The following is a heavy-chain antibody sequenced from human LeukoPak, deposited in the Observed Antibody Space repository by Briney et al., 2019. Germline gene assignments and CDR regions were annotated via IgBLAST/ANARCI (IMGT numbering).Heavy chain of an antibody. CDR1: GYTFTSYG. CDR3: ARDTLTTVTTS. D-gene: IGHD4-17*01. Sequence: ASVKVSCKASGYTFTSYGISWVRQAPGQGLEWMGWISAYNGNTNYAQKFQGRVTMTRDTSISTAYMELSRLRSDDTAVYYCARDTLTTVTTSWGQGTLVTVSS. V-gene: IGHV1-18*01. J-gene: IGHJ4*02. CDR2: ISAYNGNT.